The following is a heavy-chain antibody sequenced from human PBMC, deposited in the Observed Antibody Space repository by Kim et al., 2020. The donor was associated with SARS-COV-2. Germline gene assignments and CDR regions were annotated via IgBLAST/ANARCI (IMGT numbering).Heavy chain of an antibody. CDR1: GGSVSSGSYY. V-gene: IGHV4-61*01. Sequence: SETLSLTCTVSGGSVSSGSYYWSWIRQPPGKGLEWIGYIYYSGSTNYNPSLKSRVTISVDTSKNQFSLKLSSVTAADTAVYYCAREAYYDYVWEGAPDYWGQGTLVTVSS. D-gene: IGHD3-16*01. J-gene: IGHJ4*02. CDR2: IYYSGST. CDR3: AREAYYDYVWEGAPDY.